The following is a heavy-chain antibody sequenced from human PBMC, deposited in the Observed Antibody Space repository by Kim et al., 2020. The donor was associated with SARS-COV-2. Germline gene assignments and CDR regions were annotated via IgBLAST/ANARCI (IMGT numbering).Heavy chain of an antibody. CDR3: ARHESIGSSWYYYYYGMDV. CDR1: GGSISSYY. J-gene: IGHJ6*02. V-gene: IGHV4-59*08. Sequence: SETLSLTCTVSGGSISSYYWSWIRQPPGKGLEWIGYIYYSGSTNYNPSLKSRVTISVDTSKNRFSLKLSSVTAADTAVYYCARHESIGSSWYYYYYGMDVWGQGTTVTVSS. CDR2: IYYSGST. D-gene: IGHD6-13*01.